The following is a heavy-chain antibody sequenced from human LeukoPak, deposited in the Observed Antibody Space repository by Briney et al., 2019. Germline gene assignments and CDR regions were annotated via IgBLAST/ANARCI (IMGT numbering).Heavy chain of an antibody. CDR3: AREGAGRNDY. Sequence: ASVKVSCKASGYTRTGYYMHWVRQAPGQGLKWMGWINPNSGGTNYAQKFQGRVTMTRDTSINTAYMELSRLESDDSAVYYCAREGAGRNDYWGQGTLVTVSS. V-gene: IGHV1-2*02. D-gene: IGHD1-1*01. CDR1: GYTRTGYY. J-gene: IGHJ4*02. CDR2: INPNSGGT.